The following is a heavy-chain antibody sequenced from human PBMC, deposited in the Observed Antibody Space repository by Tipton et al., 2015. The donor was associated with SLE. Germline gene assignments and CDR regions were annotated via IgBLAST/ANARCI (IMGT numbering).Heavy chain of an antibody. D-gene: IGHD6-13*01. J-gene: IGHJ4*02. CDR3: ARSAAAPGDY. Sequence: SLRLSCAASGFTFSSYWMSWVRQAPGKGLEWVANIKEDGSDKYYVDSVKGRFTISRDNAKNSVFLQMNSLRAEDTAVYYCARSAAAPGDYWGQGTLVTVSS. CDR2: IKEDGSDK. CDR1: GFTFSSYW. V-gene: IGHV3-7*01.